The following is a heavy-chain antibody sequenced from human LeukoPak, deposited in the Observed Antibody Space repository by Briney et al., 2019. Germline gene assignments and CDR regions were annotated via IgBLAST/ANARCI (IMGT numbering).Heavy chain of an antibody. CDR2: IIPIFGTA. V-gene: IGHV1-69*05. CDR3: AGDDGSTSRPLGYYYYMDV. D-gene: IGHD1/OR15-1a*01. CDR1: GGTFSSYA. Sequence: SVKVSCKASGGTFSSYAISWVRQAPGQELEWMGGIIPIFGTANYAQKFQGRVTITTDESTSTAYMELSSLRSEDTAVYYCAGDDGSTSRPLGYYYYMDVWGKGTTVTVSS. J-gene: IGHJ6*03.